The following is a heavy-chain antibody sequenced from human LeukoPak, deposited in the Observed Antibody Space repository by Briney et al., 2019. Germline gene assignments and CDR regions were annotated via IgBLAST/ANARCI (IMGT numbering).Heavy chain of an antibody. CDR1: GFNFINTW. D-gene: IGHD6-6*01. CDR3: AKYLAARYDYYYMDV. CDR2: ISGSGGST. Sequence: PGGSLRLSCAASGFNFINTWMHWVRQAPGKGLEWVSAISGSGGSTYYADSVKGRFTISRDNSKNTLYLQMNSLRAEDTAVYYCAKYLAARYDYYYMDVWGKGTTVTVSS. J-gene: IGHJ6*03. V-gene: IGHV3-23*01.